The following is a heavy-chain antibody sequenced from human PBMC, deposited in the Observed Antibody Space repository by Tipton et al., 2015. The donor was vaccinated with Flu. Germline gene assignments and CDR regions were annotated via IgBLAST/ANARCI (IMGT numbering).Heavy chain of an antibody. CDR3: ASWLSSSWYSSYFDT. V-gene: IGHV4-4*02. Sequence: SLRLSCAVSGGSISSSNWWSWVRQPPGKGLEWIGEIYHSGSTNYNPSLKSRVTISVDKSKNQFSLKLSSVTAADTAVYYCASWLSSSWYSSYFDTGAREPWSPSPQ. CDR1: GGSISSSNW. CDR2: IYHSGST. D-gene: IGHD6-13*01. J-gene: IGHJ4*02.